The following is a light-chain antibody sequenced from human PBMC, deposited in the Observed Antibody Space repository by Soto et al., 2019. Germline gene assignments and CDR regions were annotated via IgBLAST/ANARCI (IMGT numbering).Light chain of an antibody. CDR1: SXDVGGYNY. J-gene: IGLJ1*01. V-gene: IGLV2-14*01. Sequence: QSVLAQPPSASGSPGQSVTISCTGTSXDVGGYNYVSWFQQHPGQAPKLLIYEVTTRPSGVSTRFSGSKSGNTASLTISGLQAEDEADYHCSSYSSSGTLFVLGTGTKFTVL. CDR3: SSYSSSGTLFV. CDR2: EVT.